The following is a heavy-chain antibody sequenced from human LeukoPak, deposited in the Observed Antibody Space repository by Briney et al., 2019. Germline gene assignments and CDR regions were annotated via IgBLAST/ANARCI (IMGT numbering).Heavy chain of an antibody. J-gene: IGHJ4*02. CDR1: GFTFENYG. CDR3: ARDTAPTVSGFDS. D-gene: IGHD3-10*01. CDR2: LIWDSGIV. V-gene: IGHV3-9*01. Sequence: PGGSLRLSCAASGFTFENYGMHWVRQPPGKGLEWVAGLIWDSGIVHYADSVRGRFTISRDNAKNSLFLQMNSLRGEDTAFYYCARDTAPTVSGFDSWGQGTLVTVSS.